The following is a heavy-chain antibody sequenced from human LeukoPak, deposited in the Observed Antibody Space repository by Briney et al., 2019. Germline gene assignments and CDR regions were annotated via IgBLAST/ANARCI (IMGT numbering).Heavy chain of an antibody. D-gene: IGHD1-26*01. V-gene: IGHV4-30-4*01. CDR2: IYYSGST. J-gene: IGHJ4*02. Sequence: SETLSLTCTVSGGSISSGDYYWSWIRQPPGKGLEWIGYIYYSGSTYYNPSLKSRVTISVDTSKNQFSLKLSSVTAADTAVYYCAALLSGSYYGLRSPHYFDYWGQGTLVTVSS. CDR3: AALLSGSYYGLRSPHYFDY. CDR1: GGSISSGDYY.